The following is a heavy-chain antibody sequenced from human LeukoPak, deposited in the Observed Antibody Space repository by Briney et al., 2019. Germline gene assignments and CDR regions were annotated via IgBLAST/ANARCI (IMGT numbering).Heavy chain of an antibody. CDR3: ARTSSGYDFYYFDY. V-gene: IGHV2-70*11. J-gene: IGHJ4*02. CDR2: IDWDDDK. D-gene: IGHD5-12*01. CDR1: GFSLSTSGMC. Sequence: SGPALVKHTQTLTLTCTFSGFSLSTSGMCVSWIRQPPGKALEWLARIDWDDDKYYSTSLKTRLTISKDTSKNQVVLTMTNMDPVDTATYYCARTSSGYDFYYFDYWGQGTLVTVSS.